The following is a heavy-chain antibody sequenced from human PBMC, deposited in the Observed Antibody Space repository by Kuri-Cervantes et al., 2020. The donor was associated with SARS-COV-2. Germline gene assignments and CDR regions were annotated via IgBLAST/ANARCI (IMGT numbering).Heavy chain of an antibody. CDR2: IKSKTDGGTT. Sequence: GESLKISCAASGFTFSNAWMSWVRQAPGKGLEWVGRIKSKTDGGTTDYAAPVKGRFTISRDDSKNTLFLQMNSLRAEDTALYYCVKGAWGDYWGQGTQVTVSS. J-gene: IGHJ4*02. D-gene: IGHD7-27*01. CDR3: VKGAWGDY. CDR1: GFTFSNAW. V-gene: IGHV3-15*01.